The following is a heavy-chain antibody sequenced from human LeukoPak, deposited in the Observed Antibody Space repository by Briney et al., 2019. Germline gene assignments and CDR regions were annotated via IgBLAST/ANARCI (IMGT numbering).Heavy chain of an antibody. Sequence: GGSLRLSCAASGFTFSSYSMNWVRQAPGKGLEWVSYTSSSSTIYYADSVKGRFTISRDNAKNSLYLQMNSLRAEDTAVYYCARALRYFDWLSTSPEYNWFDPWGQGTLVTVSS. CDR3: ARALRYFDWLSTSPEYNWFDP. CDR2: TSSSSTI. V-gene: IGHV3-48*01. D-gene: IGHD3-9*01. J-gene: IGHJ5*02. CDR1: GFTFSSYS.